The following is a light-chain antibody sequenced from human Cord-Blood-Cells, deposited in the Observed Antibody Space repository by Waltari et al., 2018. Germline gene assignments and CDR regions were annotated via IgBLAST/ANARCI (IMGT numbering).Light chain of an antibody. J-gene: IGLJ2*01. V-gene: IGLV3-21*03. Sequence: SYVLTQPPSVSVAPGKTARITCGGNNIGSKSVHWYQQKPDQAPVLVVYDDSDRPSGIPERFAGSNSGKTATLTISRVEAGDEADYYCQVWDSSSDHPVVFGGGTKLTVL. CDR3: QVWDSSSDHPVV. CDR2: DDS. CDR1: NIGSKS.